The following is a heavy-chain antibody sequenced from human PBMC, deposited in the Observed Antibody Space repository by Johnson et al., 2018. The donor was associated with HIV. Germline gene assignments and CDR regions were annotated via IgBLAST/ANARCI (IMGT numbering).Heavy chain of an antibody. J-gene: IGHJ3*02. Sequence: VQLVESGGGVVQPGGSLRLSCAASGFTFSSYGMHWVRQAPGKGLEWVAFIQYDGSNKYYADSVKGRFTISRDNSKNTLYLKMNSLRAEDTAVYYCARESSSSSGAFDIWGQGTMVTVSS. V-gene: IGHV3-30*02. D-gene: IGHD6-6*01. CDR1: GFTFSSYG. CDR2: IQYDGSNK. CDR3: ARESSSSSGAFDI.